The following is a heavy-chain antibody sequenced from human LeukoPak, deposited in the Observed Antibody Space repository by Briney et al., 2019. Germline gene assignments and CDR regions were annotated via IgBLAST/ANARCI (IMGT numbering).Heavy chain of an antibody. J-gene: IGHJ4*02. V-gene: IGHV4-39*07. CDR1: GGSISGRPYY. D-gene: IGHD3-16*01. CDR2: AYYTGNI. Sequence: SETLSLTCTVSGGSISGRPYYWGWIRQPPGKGLEWIGSAYYTGNIYYNSSLKSRVTISLDTSKNQFSLKLNSVTAADTAVYYCARGAYFDSWGRGTLFTVSS. CDR3: ARGAYFDS.